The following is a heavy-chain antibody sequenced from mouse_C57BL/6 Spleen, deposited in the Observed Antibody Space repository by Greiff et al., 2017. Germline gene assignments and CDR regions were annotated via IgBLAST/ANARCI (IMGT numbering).Heavy chain of an antibody. J-gene: IGHJ4*01. CDR3: ARDSPALYAMDY. CDR2: IYPGDGDT. Sequence: QVQLQQSGPELVKPGASVKISCKASGYAFSSSWMNWVKQRPGKGLEWIGRIYPGDGDTNYNGKFKGKATLTADKSSSTAYMQLSSLTSEDSAVYCCARDSPALYAMDYWGQGTSVTVSS. CDR1: GYAFSSSW. D-gene: IGHD1-2*01. V-gene: IGHV1-82*01.